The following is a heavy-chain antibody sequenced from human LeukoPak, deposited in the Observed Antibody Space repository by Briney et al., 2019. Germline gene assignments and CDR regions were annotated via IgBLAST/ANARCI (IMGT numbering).Heavy chain of an antibody. CDR2: IYHSGST. V-gene: IGHV4-38-2*02. CDR3: ASYVVVPAAIWFDP. D-gene: IGHD2-2*01. CDR1: GYSISSGYY. J-gene: IGHJ5*02. Sequence: PSETLSLTCTVSGYSISSGYYWGWIRQPPGKGLEWIGSIYHSGSTYYNPSLKSRVTISVDTPKNRFSLKLSSVTAADTAVYYCASYVVVPAAIWFDPWAREPWSPSPQ.